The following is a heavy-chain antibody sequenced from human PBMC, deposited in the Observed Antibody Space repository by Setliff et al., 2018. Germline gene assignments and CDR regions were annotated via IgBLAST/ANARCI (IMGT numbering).Heavy chain of an antibody. CDR1: GYTFTNYG. CDR2: IGAYNGNT. D-gene: IGHD3-16*01. V-gene: IGHV1-18*01. Sequence: ASVKVSCKASGYTFTNYGVTWVRQAPGQGLEWMGWIGAYNGNTYNAHKFQGRVTMTSDTSTSTAYMELSSLRSEDTAVYYCARVGAPGPGALLPFDYWGQGTLVTVSS. CDR3: ARVGAPGPGALLPFDY. J-gene: IGHJ4*02.